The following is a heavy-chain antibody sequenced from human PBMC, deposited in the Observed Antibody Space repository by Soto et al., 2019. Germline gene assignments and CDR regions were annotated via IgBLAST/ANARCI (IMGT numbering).Heavy chain of an antibody. V-gene: IGHV3-48*03. Sequence: PGGSLRLSCSASGFTFSGYEMFWVRQAPGNGLEWVSYISSSGDTIYYADSVKGRFTISRDNVKNSLFLQMNSLRAEDTAVYYCAREYCSGSSCYSGFDPWGQGTLVTVSS. J-gene: IGHJ5*02. D-gene: IGHD2-15*01. CDR3: AREYCSGSSCYSGFDP. CDR1: GFTFSGYE. CDR2: ISSSGDTI.